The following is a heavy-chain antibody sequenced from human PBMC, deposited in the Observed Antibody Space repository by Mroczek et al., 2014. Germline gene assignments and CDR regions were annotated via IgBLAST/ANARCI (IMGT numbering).Heavy chain of an antibody. V-gene: IGHV4-59*01. J-gene: IGHJ4*02. Sequence: QVQLVESGPGLVKPSETLSLTCTVSGGSISSYYWSWIRQPPGKGLEWIGYIYYSGSTNYNPSLKSRVTISVDTSKNQFSLKLSSVTAADTAVYYCARVHSSSWYFDYWGQGTLVTVSS. CDR3: ARVHSSSWYFDY. CDR2: IYYSGST. D-gene: IGHD6-13*01. CDR1: GGSISSYY.